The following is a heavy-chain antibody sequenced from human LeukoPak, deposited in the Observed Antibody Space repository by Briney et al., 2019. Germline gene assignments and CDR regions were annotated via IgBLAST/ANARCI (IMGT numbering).Heavy chain of an antibody. V-gene: IGHV3-23*01. CDR3: AILAVAAPTGVC. CDR1: GLTLNNYG. CDR2: VSALDEI. D-gene: IGHD6-19*01. Sequence: TGGSPRLSCSASGLTLNNYGVSWVRQAPGKGLDWVSSVSALDEIYYADSVKGRFTISRDKSMNTVYLQMNSLRAEDMAIYYCAILAVAAPTGVCWGQGTLVTVSS. J-gene: IGHJ4*02.